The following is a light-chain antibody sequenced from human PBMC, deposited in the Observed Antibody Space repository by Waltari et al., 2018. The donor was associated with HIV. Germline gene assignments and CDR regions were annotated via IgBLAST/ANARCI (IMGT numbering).Light chain of an antibody. Sequence: DIQMTQSPSSLSAAVGHRVTITCRASQSIDIYLNWYQQKPGKAPKLLIYVASSLQSGVPSRFGGSGSGTDFTLTISRLQPEDVGTYYCQQSYSTPYTFGQGTQLEIK. J-gene: IGKJ2*01. CDR2: VAS. CDR1: QSIDIY. CDR3: QQSYSTPYT. V-gene: IGKV1-39*01.